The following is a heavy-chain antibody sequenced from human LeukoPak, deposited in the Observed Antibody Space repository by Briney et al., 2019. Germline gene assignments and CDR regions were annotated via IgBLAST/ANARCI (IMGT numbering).Heavy chain of an antibody. Sequence: GGSLRLSCATSGFTFSSYGMHWVRQAPGKGLEWVATISYDGSNKYYADSVKGRFTISRNNSKNTLYLQMNSLRAEDTAVYYCARQGFSVDSSSGDPIDYWGQGTLVTVSS. CDR1: GFTFSSYG. CDR2: ISYDGSNK. V-gene: IGHV3-30*03. J-gene: IGHJ4*02. D-gene: IGHD6-6*01. CDR3: ARQGFSVDSSSGDPIDY.